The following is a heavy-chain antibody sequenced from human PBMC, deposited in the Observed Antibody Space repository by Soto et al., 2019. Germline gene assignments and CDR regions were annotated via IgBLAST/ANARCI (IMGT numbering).Heavy chain of an antibody. D-gene: IGHD3-22*01. CDR3: GRGLYYDSSGYYSGGYFDY. CDR1: GGTFSSYA. Sequence: QVQLVQSGAEVKKPGSSVKVSCKASGGTFSSYAISWVRQAPGQGLEWMGGIIPIFGTANYAQKFQGRVTIPADESTSTAYMELSSLRSEDTAVYYCGRGLYYDSSGYYSGGYFDYWGQGTLVTVSS. J-gene: IGHJ4*02. V-gene: IGHV1-69*12. CDR2: IIPIFGTA.